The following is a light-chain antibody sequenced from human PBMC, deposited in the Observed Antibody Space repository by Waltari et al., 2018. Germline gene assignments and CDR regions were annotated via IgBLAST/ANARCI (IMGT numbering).Light chain of an antibody. CDR1: QSSGSS. J-gene: IGKJ4*01. Sequence: TCRASQSSGSSLKWYHEKPDQSPKRLIKDASQSISGVPSRFSGIGSGTDFTLTINSLEAEDAAAYYCHQSSSLPGGFGGGTKVEIK. V-gene: IGKV6D-21*02. CDR3: HQSSSLPGG. CDR2: DAS.